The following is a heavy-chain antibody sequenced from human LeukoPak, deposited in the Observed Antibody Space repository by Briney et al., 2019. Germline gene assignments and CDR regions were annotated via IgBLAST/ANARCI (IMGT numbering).Heavy chain of an antibody. Sequence: GGSLRLSCAASGFTFSSYSMNWVRQAPGKGLEWVSSISSSSSYIYYADSVKGRFTISRDNAKNSLYLQMNSLRAEDTAVYYCARDPVRYNWNPDDAFDIWGQGTMVTVSS. CDR1: GFTFSSYS. D-gene: IGHD1-20*01. CDR3: ARDPVRYNWNPDDAFDI. J-gene: IGHJ3*02. V-gene: IGHV3-21*01. CDR2: ISSSSSYI.